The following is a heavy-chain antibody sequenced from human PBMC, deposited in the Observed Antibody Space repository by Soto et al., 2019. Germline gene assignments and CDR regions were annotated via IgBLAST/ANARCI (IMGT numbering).Heavy chain of an antibody. CDR2: IIPIFGTA. D-gene: IGHD2-2*01. J-gene: IGHJ6*02. CDR3: ARVLVVPAAMAYYYYYGMDV. Sequence: ASVKVSCKASGGTFSSYAISWVRQAPGQGLEWMGGIIPIFGTANYAQKFQGRVTITADESTSTAYMELSSLRSEDTAVYYCARVLVVPAAMAYYYYYGMDVWGQGTTVTVSS. CDR1: GGTFSSYA. V-gene: IGHV1-69*13.